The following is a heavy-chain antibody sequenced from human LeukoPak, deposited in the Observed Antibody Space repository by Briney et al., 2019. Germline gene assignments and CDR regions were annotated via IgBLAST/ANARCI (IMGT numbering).Heavy chain of an antibody. CDR3: ARDLETVRGVMSY. CDR1: GFTVSSNY. D-gene: IGHD3-10*01. V-gene: IGHV3-66*01. J-gene: IGHJ4*02. CDR2: IYIGGTT. Sequence: GGSLRLSCADSGFTVSSNYMSWVRQAPGKRLECVAVIYIGGTTYYADSVKGRFTLSRDNSKNTLYLQMNSLRAEDTAVYYCARDLETVRGVMSYWGQGTLVTVSS.